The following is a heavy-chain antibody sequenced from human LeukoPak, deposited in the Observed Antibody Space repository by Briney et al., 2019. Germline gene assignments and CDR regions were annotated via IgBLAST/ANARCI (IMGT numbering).Heavy chain of an antibody. D-gene: IGHD3-10*01. CDR3: ATRAGYHYSGSGRPFDY. CDR2: IGSGGGT. Sequence: PGGSLRLSCAASGLTFSSYAMNWVRQAPGKGLEWVSSIGSGGGTYYADSVQGRFTISRDNSKNTLYLQMNSLRAEDTALYYCATRAGYHYSGSGRPFDYWGQGTLVTVSS. V-gene: IGHV3-23*01. J-gene: IGHJ4*02. CDR1: GLTFSSYA.